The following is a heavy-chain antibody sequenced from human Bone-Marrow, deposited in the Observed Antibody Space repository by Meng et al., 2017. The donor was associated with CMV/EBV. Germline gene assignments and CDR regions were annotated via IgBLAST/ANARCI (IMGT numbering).Heavy chain of an antibody. D-gene: IGHD4-23*01. J-gene: IGHJ3*02. V-gene: IGHV4-39*01. CDR1: GGSISSSSYY. CDR2: IYYSGST. Sequence: GSLRLSCTVSGGSISSSSYYWGWIRQPPGKGLEWIGSIYYSGSTYYNPSLKSRVTISVDTSKNQFSLKLSSVTAADMAVYYCARQDLRPSMVVTPPGAFDIWGQGTMVTVSS. CDR3: ARQDLRPSMVVTPPGAFDI.